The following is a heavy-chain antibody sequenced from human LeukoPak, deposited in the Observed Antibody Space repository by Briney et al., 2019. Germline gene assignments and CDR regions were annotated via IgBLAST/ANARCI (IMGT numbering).Heavy chain of an antibody. J-gene: IGHJ4*02. D-gene: IGHD2-21*01. CDR3: AKDKNKHSDSYYRDYYFDY. CDR2: ISGSGGST. CDR1: GFTFSSYG. V-gene: IGHV3-23*01. Sequence: GGSLRLSCAASGFTFSSYGMSWVRQAPGKGLEWVSAISGSGGSTYYADSVKGRFAISRDNSKNTLYLQMNSLRPEDTAVYYCAKDKNKHSDSYYRDYYFDYWGQGTLVTVSS.